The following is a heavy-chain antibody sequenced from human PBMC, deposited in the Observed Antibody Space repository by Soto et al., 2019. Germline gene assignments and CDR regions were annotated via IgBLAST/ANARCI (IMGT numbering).Heavy chain of an antibody. CDR1: GGSFSGYY. V-gene: IGHV4-34*01. CDR2: INHSGST. Sequence: TSETLSLTCAVYGGSFSGYYWSWIRQPPGKGLEWIGEINHSGSTNYNPSLKSRVTISVDTSKNQFSLKLSSVTAADTAVYYCARGQNVLLWFGESDYYGMDVWGQGTTVT. J-gene: IGHJ6*02. D-gene: IGHD3-10*01. CDR3: ARGQNVLLWFGESDYYGMDV.